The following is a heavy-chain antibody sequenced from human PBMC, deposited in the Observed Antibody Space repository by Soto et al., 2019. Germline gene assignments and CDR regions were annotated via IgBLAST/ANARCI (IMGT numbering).Heavy chain of an antibody. CDR1: GFAVSDNY. J-gene: IGHJ3*02. V-gene: IGHV3-53*01. CDR2: IYRGLAT. CDR3: ARDRSDSSRADSFDI. D-gene: IGHD6-25*01. Sequence: EVQLVESGGGLIQPGGSLRLSCAVSGFAVSDNYMSWVRQAPGKGLEWVSVIYRGLATQYADSVKGRFTISRDDSKNTVYLQMNSLRAEVTAVYYCARDRSDSSRADSFDIWGQGTVVTVSS.